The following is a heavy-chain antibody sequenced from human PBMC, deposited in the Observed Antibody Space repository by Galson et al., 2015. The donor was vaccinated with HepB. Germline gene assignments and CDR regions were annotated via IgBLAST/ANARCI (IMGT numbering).Heavy chain of an antibody. CDR3: VREYRGGSFDY. CDR1: GYTSTTYY. CDR2: IRPSGDDGT. D-gene: IGHD1-26*01. Sequence: SVKVSCKASGYTSTTYYMHWVRQAPGQGLEWMGIIRPSGDDGTTYAQKFQGRVTMTRDTSTSTAYMDLSSLRSEDTAVYYCVREYRGGSFDYWGQGTLVTVSS. V-gene: IGHV1-46*01. J-gene: IGHJ4*02.